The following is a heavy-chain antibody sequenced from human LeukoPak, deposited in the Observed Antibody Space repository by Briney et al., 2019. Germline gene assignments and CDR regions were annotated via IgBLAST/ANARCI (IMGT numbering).Heavy chain of an antibody. CDR2: IYTSGST. V-gene: IGHV4-4*07. CDR3: ARTTNYGSGRPFDY. J-gene: IGHJ4*02. CDR1: GGSISSYY. Sequence: SETLSLTCTVSGGSISSYYWSWIRQPAGKGLEWIGRIYTSGSTNYNPSLKSRVTISVDTSKNQFSLKLSSVTAADTAVYYCARTTNYGSGRPFDYWGQGTLVTVSS. D-gene: IGHD3-10*01.